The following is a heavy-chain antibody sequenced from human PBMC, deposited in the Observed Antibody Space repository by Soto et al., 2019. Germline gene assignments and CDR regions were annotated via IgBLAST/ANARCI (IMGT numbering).Heavy chain of an antibody. CDR3: ARNQWNDGEAFDD. CDR2: IYYSGST. D-gene: IGHD1-1*01. V-gene: IGHV4-59*01. J-gene: IGHJ4*02. CDR1: GGSISSYY. Sequence: SETLCLTCTVSGGSISSYYWSWILQPPGKGLEWIGYIYYSGSTNYNPSLKSRVTISVDTSKNQFSLKLSSVTAADTAVYYWARNQWNDGEAFDDWGPGTLVTLAS.